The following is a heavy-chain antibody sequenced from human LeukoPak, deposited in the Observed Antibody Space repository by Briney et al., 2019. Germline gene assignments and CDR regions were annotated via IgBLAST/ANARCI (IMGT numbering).Heavy chain of an antibody. V-gene: IGHV4-59*01. J-gene: IGHJ6*02. CDR1: GGSISSYY. Sequence: SSETLSLTCTVSGGSISSYYWSWIRQPPGKGLEWIGYIYYSGSTNYNPSLKSRVTISVDTSKNQFSLKLSSVTAADTAVYYCARGQPHRPHYYYGMDVWGQGTTVTVSS. CDR2: IYYSGST. CDR3: ARGQPHRPHYYYGMDV.